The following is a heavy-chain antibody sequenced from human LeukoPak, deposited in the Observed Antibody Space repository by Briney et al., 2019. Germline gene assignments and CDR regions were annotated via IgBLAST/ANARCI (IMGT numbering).Heavy chain of an antibody. V-gene: IGHV1-69*13. Sequence: SVKVSCTASGGTFSSYAISWVRQAPGQGLEWMGGIIPIFGTANYAQKFQGRVTITADESTSTAYMELSSLRSEDTAVYYCARPREKYYYDSRRGNAFDIWGQGTMVTVSS. J-gene: IGHJ3*02. D-gene: IGHD3-22*01. CDR3: ARPREKYYYDSRRGNAFDI. CDR1: GGTFSSYA. CDR2: IIPIFGTA.